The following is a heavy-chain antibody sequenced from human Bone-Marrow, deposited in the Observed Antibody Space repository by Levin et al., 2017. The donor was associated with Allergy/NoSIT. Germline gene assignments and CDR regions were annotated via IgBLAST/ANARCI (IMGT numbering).Heavy chain of an antibody. CDR1: GFRFSTDS. Sequence: GGSLRLSCAASGFRFSTDSMNWIRQAPGKGPEWVSSISSTGTYIYYADSVKGRFTISRDNANNLLFLQMNSLRVDDTAVYYCATDGEGGAYYFDYWGQGTRVTVSS. J-gene: IGHJ4*02. V-gene: IGHV3-21*01. CDR2: ISSTGTYI. D-gene: IGHD3-16*01. CDR3: ATDGEGGAYYFDY.